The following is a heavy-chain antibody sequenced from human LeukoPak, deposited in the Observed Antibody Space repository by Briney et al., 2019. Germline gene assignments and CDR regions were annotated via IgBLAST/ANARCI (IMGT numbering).Heavy chain of an antibody. CDR2: FDPEDGET. D-gene: IGHD3-22*01. CDR3: ATRTYYDSSGPPDY. Sequence: AASVKVSCKVSGYTLTELSMHWVRQAPGKGLEWMGGFDPEDGETIYAQKFQGRVTMTEDTSTDTAYMELSSLRSEDTAVYCCATRTYYDSSGPPDYWGQGTLVTVSS. J-gene: IGHJ4*02. V-gene: IGHV1-24*01. CDR1: GYTLTELS.